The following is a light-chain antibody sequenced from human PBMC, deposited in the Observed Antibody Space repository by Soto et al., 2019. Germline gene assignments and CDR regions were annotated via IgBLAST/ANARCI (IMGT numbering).Light chain of an antibody. V-gene: IGKV3D-20*01. J-gene: IGKJ1*01. CDR1: QTISNSY. Sequence: EIVLTQSPATLSLSPGERATLSCGASQTISNSYLAWYQQKPGLAPRLLIYDASIRATGIPDRFSGSGSGTDFTLTISRLEPGDFAVYYCQQYGSSRTFGQGTKVEIK. CDR2: DAS. CDR3: QQYGSSRT.